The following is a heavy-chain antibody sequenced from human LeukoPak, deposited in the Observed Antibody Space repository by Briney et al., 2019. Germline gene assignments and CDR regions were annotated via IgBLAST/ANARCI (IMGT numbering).Heavy chain of an antibody. D-gene: IGHD6-19*01. Sequence: SETLSLTCTVSGSSISSYYWSWIRQPPGKGLEWIGYIYYSGSTNYNPSLKSRVTISVDTSKNQFSLKLSSVTAADTAVYYCARRIAVTGHFDYWGQGTLVTVSS. J-gene: IGHJ4*02. CDR3: ARRIAVTGHFDY. CDR2: IYYSGST. CDR1: GSSISSYY. V-gene: IGHV4-59*01.